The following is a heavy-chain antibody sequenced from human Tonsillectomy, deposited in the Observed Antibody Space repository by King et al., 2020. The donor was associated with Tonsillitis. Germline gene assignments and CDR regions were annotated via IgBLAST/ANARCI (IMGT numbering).Heavy chain of an antibody. CDR3: ARAPYHNSSGYPFFGY. CDR2: ISSSGYTI. CDR1: GFTFSDYY. V-gene: IGHV3-11*01. J-gene: IGHJ4*02. Sequence: VQLVESGGGLVNPGGSLRLSCAASGFTFSDYYMSLIRQAPGKGLEWVSYISSSGYTIYYADSVKGRFTISRDNAENSLYLQMNSLRAEDTAVYYCARAPYHNSSGYPFFGYWGQGALVTVTS. D-gene: IGHD3-22*01.